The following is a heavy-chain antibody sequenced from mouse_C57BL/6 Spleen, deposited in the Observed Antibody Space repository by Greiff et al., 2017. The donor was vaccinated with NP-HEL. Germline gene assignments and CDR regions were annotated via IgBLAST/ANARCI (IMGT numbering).Heavy chain of an antibody. V-gene: IGHV1-26*01. J-gene: IGHJ4*01. CDR3: ARSPGGYYAMDY. CDR1: GYTFTDYY. Sequence: VQLQQSGPELVKPGASVKISCKASGYTFTDYYMNWVKQSHGKSLEWIGDINPNNGGTSYNQKFKGKATLTVDKSSSTAYMELRSLTSEDSAVYYCARSPGGYYAMDYWGQGTSVTVSS. CDR2: INPNNGGT.